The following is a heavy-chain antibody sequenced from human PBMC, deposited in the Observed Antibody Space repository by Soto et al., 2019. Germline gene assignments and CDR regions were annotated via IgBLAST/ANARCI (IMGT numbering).Heavy chain of an antibody. V-gene: IGHV3-21*01. Sequence: GSLRLSCAASGFTFSSYSMNWVRQAPGKGLEWVSSISSSSSYIYYADSVKGRFTISRDNAKNSLYLQMNSLRAEDTAVYYCASWYCGGYSVGGYYYLHDVRSKGTSVTVSS. D-gene: IGHD2-21*02. CDR1: GFTFSSYS. J-gene: IGHJ6*03. CDR3: ASWYCGGYSVGGYYYLHDV. CDR2: ISSSSSYI.